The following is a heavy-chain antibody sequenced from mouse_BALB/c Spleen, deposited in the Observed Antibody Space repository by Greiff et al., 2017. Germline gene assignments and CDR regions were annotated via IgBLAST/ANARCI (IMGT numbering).Heavy chain of an antibody. J-gene: IGHJ3*01. D-gene: IGHD2-10*01. CDR1: GYSITSDYA. CDR2: ISYSGST. V-gene: IGHV3-2*02. Sequence: DVHLVESGPGLVKPSQSLSLTCTVTGYSITSDYAWNWIRQFPGNKLEWMGYISYSGSTSYNPSLKSRISITRDTSKNQFFLQLNSVTTEDTATYYCARGLLLLGFAYWGQGTLVTVSA. CDR3: ARGLLLLGFAY.